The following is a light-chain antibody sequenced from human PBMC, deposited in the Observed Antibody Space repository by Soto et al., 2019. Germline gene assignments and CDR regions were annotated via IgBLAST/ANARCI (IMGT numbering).Light chain of an antibody. Sequence: DIQMTQSPSSLSASVGDRVTITCRASQSISSYLNWYQQKPGKAPKLLIYAASSLQSGVPSRFSGSRSATDFTLTISSLQPEDFATYYCQQRKTFGQGTKVEIK. CDR3: QQRKT. V-gene: IGKV1-39*01. J-gene: IGKJ1*01. CDR1: QSISSY. CDR2: AAS.